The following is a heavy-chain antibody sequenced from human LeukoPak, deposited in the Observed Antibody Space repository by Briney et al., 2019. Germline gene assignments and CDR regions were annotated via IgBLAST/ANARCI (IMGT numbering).Heavy chain of an antibody. D-gene: IGHD3-9*01. CDR1: GFTFSSYA. V-gene: IGHV3-30-3*01. CDR3: ARGGSALRYFDWSPSTNWFDP. J-gene: IGHJ5*02. CDR2: ISYDGSNK. Sequence: QPGRSLRLSCAASGFTFSSYAMHWVRQAPGKGLEWVAVISYDGSNKYYADSVKGRFTISRDNSKNTLYLQMNSLRAEDTAVYYCARGGSALRYFDWSPSTNWFDPWGQGTLDTVSS.